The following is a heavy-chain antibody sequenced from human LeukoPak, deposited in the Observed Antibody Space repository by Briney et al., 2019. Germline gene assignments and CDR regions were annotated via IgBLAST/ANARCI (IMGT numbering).Heavy chain of an antibody. Sequence: QPGGSLRLSCAASGFTFSSYGMSWVRQAPGKGLEWVSAISGSGGSTYYADSVKGRFTISRDNSKNTLYLQMNSLRAEDTAVYYCAKDWCWRYNCGGSLDYWGQGTLVTVSS. CDR3: AKDWCWRYNCGGSLDY. J-gene: IGHJ4*02. D-gene: IGHD2-21*01. CDR1: GFTFSSYG. V-gene: IGHV3-23*01. CDR2: ISGSGGST.